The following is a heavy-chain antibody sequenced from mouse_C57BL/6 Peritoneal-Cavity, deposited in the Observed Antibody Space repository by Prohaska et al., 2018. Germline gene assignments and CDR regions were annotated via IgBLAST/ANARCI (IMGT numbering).Heavy chain of an antibody. CDR1: GYTFTDYE. CDR3: TETGFAY. J-gene: IGHJ3*01. CDR2: IDPETGGT. V-gene: IGHV1-15*01. Sequence: QVQLQQSGAELVRPGASVTLSCKASGYTFTDYEMHWVKQTHVHGLEWIGAIDPETGGTAYNQKFKGKAILTADKSSSTAYMELRSLTSEDSAVYYCTETGFAYWGQGTLVTVSA. D-gene: IGHD4-1*01.